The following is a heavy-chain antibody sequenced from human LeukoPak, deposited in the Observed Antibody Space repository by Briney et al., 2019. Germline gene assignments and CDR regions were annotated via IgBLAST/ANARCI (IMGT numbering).Heavy chain of an antibody. Sequence: ASVTVSCKASGYTFTGYYMHWVRQAPGQGLEWMGIINPSGGSTSYAQKFQGRVTMTRDTSTSTVYMELSSLRSEDTAVYYCAGGSRWLSVFDIWGQGTMVTVSS. D-gene: IGHD3-16*01. CDR3: AGGSRWLSVFDI. J-gene: IGHJ3*02. CDR1: GYTFTGYY. CDR2: INPSGGST. V-gene: IGHV1-46*01.